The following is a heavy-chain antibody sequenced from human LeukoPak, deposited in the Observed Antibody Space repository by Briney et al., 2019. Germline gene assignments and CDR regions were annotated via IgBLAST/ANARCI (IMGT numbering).Heavy chain of an antibody. Sequence: GASVKVSCKASGYTFTSYYMHWVRQAPGQGLDWMGIINPSGGSTRYAQKFQGRVTMTRDMSTSTVYMELSSLRSEDTAAYYCARDSSYGSVYYYYYMDVWGKGTTVTVSS. J-gene: IGHJ6*03. CDR2: INPSGGST. D-gene: IGHD5-18*01. CDR1: GYTFTSYY. V-gene: IGHV1-46*01. CDR3: ARDSSYGSVYYYYYMDV.